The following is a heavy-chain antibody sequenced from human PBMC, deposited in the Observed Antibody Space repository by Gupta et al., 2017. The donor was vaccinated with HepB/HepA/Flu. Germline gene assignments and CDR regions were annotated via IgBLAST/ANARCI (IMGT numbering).Heavy chain of an antibody. D-gene: IGHD3-22*01. Sequence: QVQVVQSGDDVKKPGASVKVSCKASGFTFTNYEINWIRQATGQGLEWMGWMNPNNGDTGYALKFQGIVTMTRDTYIRTAYMELSSLRVEDTAVYYCARGLSDYDNSVYPLLFHWGQGTLVTVSS. CDR1: GFTFTNYE. J-gene: IGHJ4*02. CDR3: ARGLSDYDNSVYPLLFH. CDR2: MNPNNGDT. V-gene: IGHV1-8*01.